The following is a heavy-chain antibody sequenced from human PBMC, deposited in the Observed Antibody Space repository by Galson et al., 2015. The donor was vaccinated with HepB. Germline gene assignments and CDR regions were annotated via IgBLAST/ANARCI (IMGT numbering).Heavy chain of an antibody. J-gene: IGHJ6*02. Sequence: SLRLSCAASGFTVSSNYMSWVRQAPGKGLEWVAGISGSGSSTYYADSVKGRFTISRDNSKRTLYLQMNSLRGGDTAVYYCAKDRSRDYYGSGGYYSLYSYGMDVWGQGTTVTVSS. CDR2: ISGSGSST. CDR1: GFTVSSNY. D-gene: IGHD3-10*01. V-gene: IGHV3-23*01. CDR3: AKDRSRDYYGSGGYYSLYSYGMDV.